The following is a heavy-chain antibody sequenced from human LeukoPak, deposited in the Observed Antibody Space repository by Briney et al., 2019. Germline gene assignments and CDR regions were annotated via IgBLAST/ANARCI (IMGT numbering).Heavy chain of an antibody. CDR2: IKQDRSEK. CDR3: ARRGRREGYMDV. D-gene: IGHD1-14*01. CDR1: GFTFSNYW. Sequence: SGGSLRLSCAASGFTFSNYWMSWVRQAPGKGLEWVANIKQDRSEKYYVDSVKGRFTISRDNAKNSLYLQMNSLRAEDTAVYYCARRGRREGYMDVWGKGTTVTISS. J-gene: IGHJ6*03. V-gene: IGHV3-7*01.